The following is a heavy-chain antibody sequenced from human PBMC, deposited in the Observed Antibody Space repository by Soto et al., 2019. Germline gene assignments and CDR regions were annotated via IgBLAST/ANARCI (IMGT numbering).Heavy chain of an antibody. CDR2: INHSGST. CDR1: GGSFSGYY. Sequence: PSETLSLTCAVYGGSFSGYYWSWIRQPPGKGLEWIGEINHSGSTNYNPSLKSRVTISVDTSKNQFSLKLSSVTAADTAVYYCARGRSEVVGASSHLDYWGQGTLVTVSS. J-gene: IGHJ4*02. D-gene: IGHD1-26*01. CDR3: ARGRSEVVGASSHLDY. V-gene: IGHV4-34*01.